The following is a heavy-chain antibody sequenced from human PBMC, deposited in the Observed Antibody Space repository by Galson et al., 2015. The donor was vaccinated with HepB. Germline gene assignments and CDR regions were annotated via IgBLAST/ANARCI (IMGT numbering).Heavy chain of an antibody. CDR3: AKQPRGGAVAGTAGPPYYFDY. Sequence: SLRLSCAASGFTFSSYAMSWVRQAPGKGLEWVSPISGSGGSTYYADSVKGRFTISRDHSKHTLYLQMNSLRAEDTAVYYCAKQPRGGAVAGTAGPPYYFDYWGQGTLVTVSS. D-gene: IGHD6-19*01. CDR1: GFTFSSYA. CDR2: ISGSGGST. V-gene: IGHV3-23*01. J-gene: IGHJ4*02.